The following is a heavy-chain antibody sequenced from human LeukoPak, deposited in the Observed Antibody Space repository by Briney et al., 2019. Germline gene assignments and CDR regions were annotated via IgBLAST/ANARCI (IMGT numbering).Heavy chain of an antibody. D-gene: IGHD6-19*01. Sequence: GGSLRLSCAASGFTFSSYAMSWVRQAPGKGLEWVSAISGSGGSTYYADSVKGRFSISRDNSKNTLYLQMNSLRAEDTAVYYCAKGPRSGWSLLYFDYWGQGTLVTVSS. V-gene: IGHV3-23*01. CDR1: GFTFSSYA. J-gene: IGHJ4*02. CDR2: ISGSGGST. CDR3: AKGPRSGWSLLYFDY.